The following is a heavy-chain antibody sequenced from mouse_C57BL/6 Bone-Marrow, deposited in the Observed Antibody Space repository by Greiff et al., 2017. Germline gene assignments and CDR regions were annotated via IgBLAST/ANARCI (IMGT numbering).Heavy chain of an antibody. Sequence: VKLQESGPELVKPGASVKISCKASGYAFSSSWMNWVKQRPGKGLEWIGRIYPGDGDTNYNGKFKGKATLTADKSSSTAYMQLSSLTSEDSAVYFCAREGMDYWGQGTSVTVSS. CDR2: IYPGDGDT. V-gene: IGHV1-82*01. J-gene: IGHJ4*01. CDR1: GYAFSSSW. CDR3: AREGMDY.